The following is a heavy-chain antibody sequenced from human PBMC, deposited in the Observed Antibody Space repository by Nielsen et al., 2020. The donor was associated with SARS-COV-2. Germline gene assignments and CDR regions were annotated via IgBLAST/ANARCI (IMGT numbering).Heavy chain of an antibody. V-gene: IGHV3-23*01. CDR3: TTDTRRITVFGVPFDS. J-gene: IGHJ4*02. CDR2: FSTTGGTT. Sequence: GGSLRLSCAASGFTFSSYAMSWVRQAPGKGLEWVSGFSTTGGTTYYADSVKGRFTISRDNSKNTLYLQMNSLRAEDTAVYYCTTDTRRITVFGVPFDSWGQGTLVTVSS. D-gene: IGHD3-3*01. CDR1: GFTFSSYA.